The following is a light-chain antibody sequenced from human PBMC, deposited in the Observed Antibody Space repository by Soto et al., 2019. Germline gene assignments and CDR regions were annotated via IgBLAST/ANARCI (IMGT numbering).Light chain of an antibody. V-gene: IGKV1-5*01. Sequence: DIQMTQSPSTLSASVGDRVTITCRASQSISSWLAWYQQKPGKAPKLLIYDASSLESGVPSRFSGSGPATEFTLTISSLQPDDFATYYCQQYNSYSVTFGQGTKVEIK. CDR2: DAS. CDR3: QQYNSYSVT. J-gene: IGKJ1*01. CDR1: QSISSW.